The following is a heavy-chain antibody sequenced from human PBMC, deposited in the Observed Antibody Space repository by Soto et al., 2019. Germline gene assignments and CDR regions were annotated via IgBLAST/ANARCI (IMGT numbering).Heavy chain of an antibody. D-gene: IGHD6-19*01. J-gene: IGHJ4*02. CDR1: GCSISSGDYY. V-gene: IGHV4-30-4*01. CDR2: IYSSGTT. Sequence: SEALSLTCPVSGCSISSGDYYWGGIRQPPGKGLEWIGYIYSSGTTYYNPSLKSRVTISVDTSKNQFSLKLTSVTAADTAVYYCATTFGYNSGWYRFDYWGQGTLVTVSS. CDR3: ATTFGYNSGWYRFDY.